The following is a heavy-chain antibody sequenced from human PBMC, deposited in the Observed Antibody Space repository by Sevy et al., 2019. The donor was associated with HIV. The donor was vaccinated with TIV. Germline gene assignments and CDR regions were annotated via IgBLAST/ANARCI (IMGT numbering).Heavy chain of an antibody. CDR1: GGTFSDYA. CDR3: AGEEDASSSLHYYMDV. Sequence: ASVKVSCKTSGGTFSDYAFSWVRQAPGQGLEWIGSINPIFDTANYAQKFQGRVTITADESTSTVYMELSSLRSEDSAIFYCAGEEDASSSLHYYMDVWGKGTTVTVSS. J-gene: IGHJ6*03. D-gene: IGHD6-6*01. V-gene: IGHV1-69*13. CDR2: INPIFDTA.